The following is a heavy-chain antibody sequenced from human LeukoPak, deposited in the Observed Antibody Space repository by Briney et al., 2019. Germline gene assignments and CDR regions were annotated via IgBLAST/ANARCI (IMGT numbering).Heavy chain of an antibody. CDR2: IYHSGST. D-gene: IGHD2-15*01. CDR1: GGAISRGDYY. V-gene: IGHV4-30-4*01. CDR3: ARFDIVEEGGPDY. J-gene: IGHJ4*02. Sequence: SQTQSLTCNVSGGAISRGDYYWSWIRQPPGKGLEWIGYIYHSGSTYYNPSLKSRITISVDTSKNQFSLKVTSVTAADTATYYCARFDIVEEGGPDYWGQGTLVTVSS.